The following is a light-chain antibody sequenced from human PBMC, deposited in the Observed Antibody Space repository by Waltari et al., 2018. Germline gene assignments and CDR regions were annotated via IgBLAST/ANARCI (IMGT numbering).Light chain of an antibody. CDR1: QSLLHSSGNNY. Sequence: DIVMTQSPLSLPVTPGEPASISCRSSQSLLHSSGNNYLDWYLQKPGQSPQLLIYLGSNRASGVPDRFSGSGSGTEFALTISSLQAEDVAVYYCQQYLRAPRTFGQGTALEIK. J-gene: IGKJ2*02. V-gene: IGKV2-28*01. CDR2: LGS. CDR3: QQYLRAPRT.